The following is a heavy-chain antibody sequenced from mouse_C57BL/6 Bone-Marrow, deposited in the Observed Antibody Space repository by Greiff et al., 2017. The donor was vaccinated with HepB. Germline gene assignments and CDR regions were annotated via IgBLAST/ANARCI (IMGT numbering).Heavy chain of an antibody. J-gene: IGHJ2*01. CDR2: IYPRSGNT. CDR3: ARNGALSFEDY. D-gene: IGHD2-3*01. V-gene: IGHV1-81*01. Sequence: QVQLQQSGAELARPGASVKLSCKASGYTFTSYGISWVKQRTGQGLEWIGEIYPRSGNTYYNEKFKGKATLTADKSSSTAYMELRSLTSEDAAVYFCARNGALSFEDYWGQGTTLTVSS. CDR1: GYTFTSYG.